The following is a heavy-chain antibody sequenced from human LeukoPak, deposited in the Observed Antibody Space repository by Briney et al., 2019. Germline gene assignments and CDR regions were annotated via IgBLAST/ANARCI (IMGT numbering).Heavy chain of an antibody. J-gene: IGHJ4*02. CDR2: ILHDGSNK. V-gene: IGHV3-30*03. D-gene: IGHD1-26*01. Sequence: GGSLRLSCAASGFTFSSYAMHWVRQAPGKGLEWVAVILHDGSNKQYADSVKGRFTISRDNSKNTLYLQINSLRAEDTAVYYCATGPTTGYWGQGTLVTVSS. CDR1: GFTFSSYA. CDR3: ATGPTTGY.